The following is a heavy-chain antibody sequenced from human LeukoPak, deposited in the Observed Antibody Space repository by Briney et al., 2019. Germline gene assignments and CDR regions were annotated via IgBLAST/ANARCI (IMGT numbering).Heavy chain of an antibody. CDR2: IYHSGST. Sequence: KSSETLSLTCAVSGGSISSSNWWSWVRQPPGKGLEWIGEIYHSGSTNYNPSLKSRVTISLDTSKNQFSLRLSSVTAADTAVYYCASRGALAAAGTSWFDPWGQGTLVTVSS. J-gene: IGHJ5*02. V-gene: IGHV4-4*02. CDR3: ASRGALAAAGTSWFDP. D-gene: IGHD6-13*01. CDR1: GGSISSSNW.